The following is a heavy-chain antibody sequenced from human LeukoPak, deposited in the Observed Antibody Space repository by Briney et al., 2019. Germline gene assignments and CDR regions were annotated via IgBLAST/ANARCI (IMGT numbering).Heavy chain of an antibody. V-gene: IGHV4-34*01. Sequence: SETLSVTCAVYGGSFSGYYWSWIRQPPGKGLEWIGEINHSGSTNYNPSLKSRVTISVDTSKNQFSLKLSSVTAADTAVYYCARSRGYCSSTSCPTDAFDIWGQGTMVTVSS. CDR2: INHSGST. J-gene: IGHJ3*02. CDR1: GGSFSGYY. D-gene: IGHD2-2*01. CDR3: ARSRGYCSSTSCPTDAFDI.